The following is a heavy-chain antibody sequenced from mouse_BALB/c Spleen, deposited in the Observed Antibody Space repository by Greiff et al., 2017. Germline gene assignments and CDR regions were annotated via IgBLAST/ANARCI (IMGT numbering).Heavy chain of an antibody. CDR1: GYSFTGYF. Sequence: VQLQQSGPELVKPGASVKISCKASGYSFTGYFMNWVMQSHGKSLEWIGRINPYNGDTFYNQKFKGKATLTVDKSSSTAHMELRSLASEDSAVYYCARQPFYYSSSSWYFDVWGAGTTVTVSS. J-gene: IGHJ1*01. CDR2: INPYNGDT. D-gene: IGHD1-1*01. V-gene: IGHV1-20*02. CDR3: ARQPFYYSSSSWYFDV.